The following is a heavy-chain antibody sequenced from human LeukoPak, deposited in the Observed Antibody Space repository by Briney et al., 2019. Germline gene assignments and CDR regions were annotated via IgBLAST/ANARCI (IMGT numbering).Heavy chain of an antibody. CDR1: GGSISSGSYY. CDR2: IYTSGST. J-gene: IGHJ5*02. Sequence: SETLSLICTVSGGSISSGSYYWSWIRQPAGKGLEWIGRIYTSGSTNYNPSLKSRVTISVDTSKNQFSLKLSSVTAADTAVYYCAREYSSGWYALDPWGQGTLVTVSS. CDR3: AREYSSGWYALDP. V-gene: IGHV4-61*02. D-gene: IGHD6-19*01.